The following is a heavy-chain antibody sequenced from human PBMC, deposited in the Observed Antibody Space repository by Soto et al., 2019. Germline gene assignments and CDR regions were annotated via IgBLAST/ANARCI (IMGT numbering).Heavy chain of an antibody. Sequence: SETLSLTCAVYGGSFSGYYWSWIRQPPGKGLEWIGEINHSGSTNYNPSLKSRVTISVDTSKNQFSLKLSSVTAADTAVYYCARGPGSSSSWGQGTLVTVSS. D-gene: IGHD6-6*01. CDR1: GGSFSGYY. J-gene: IGHJ5*02. V-gene: IGHV4-34*01. CDR3: ARGPGSSSS. CDR2: INHSGST.